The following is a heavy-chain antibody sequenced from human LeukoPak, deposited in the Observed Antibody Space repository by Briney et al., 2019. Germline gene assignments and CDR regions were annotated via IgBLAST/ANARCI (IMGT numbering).Heavy chain of an antibody. CDR1: GYTFGSYY. CDR2: ISGYNGNT. CDR3: ARTHDFWTTRKGDYFDP. Sequence: ASVKVSCKASGYTFGSYYISLVRQAPGQGLEWMGRISGYNGNTNYAQRFQDRITMTVDKSTTTVYMELNSLRSDDTAVYYCARTHDFWTTRKGDYFDPWGQGTLVTVSS. D-gene: IGHD3-3*01. J-gene: IGHJ4*02. V-gene: IGHV1-18*01.